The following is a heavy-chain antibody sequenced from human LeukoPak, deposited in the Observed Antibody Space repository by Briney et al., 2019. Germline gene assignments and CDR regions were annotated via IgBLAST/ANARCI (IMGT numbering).Heavy chain of an antibody. CDR3: AGAGWLRFGAFDI. D-gene: IGHD5-12*01. Sequence: SETLSLTCTVSGGSISSYYWSWIRQPPGKGLEWIGYIYYSGSTNYNPSLKSRVTISVDTSKNQFSLKLSSVTAADTAVYYCAGAGWLRFGAFDIWGQGTMVTVSS. V-gene: IGHV4-59*08. CDR1: GGSISSYY. CDR2: IYYSGST. J-gene: IGHJ3*02.